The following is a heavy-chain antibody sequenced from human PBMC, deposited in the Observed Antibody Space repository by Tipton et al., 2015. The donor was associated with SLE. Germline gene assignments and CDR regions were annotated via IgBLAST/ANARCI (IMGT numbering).Heavy chain of an antibody. CDR2: IFRSGDT. V-gene: IGHV4-31*03. CDR1: GGSINSDDYY. Sequence: TLSLTCIVSGGSINSDDYYWTWIRQHPGKGLEWIGHIFRSGDTNYNPSLRSRVTMSQDTSKNQFSPKLSSVTAADTAVYHCARDPLRNWYFDLWGRGTLVTVSS. CDR3: ARDPLRNWYFDL. J-gene: IGHJ2*01.